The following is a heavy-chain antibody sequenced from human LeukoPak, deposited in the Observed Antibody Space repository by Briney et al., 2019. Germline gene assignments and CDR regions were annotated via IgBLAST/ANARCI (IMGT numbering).Heavy chain of an antibody. V-gene: IGHV3-30-3*01. CDR2: ISYDGSNK. CDR3: AKDVAAGNFDY. D-gene: IGHD6-13*01. J-gene: IGHJ4*02. CDR1: GFSFSSYA. Sequence: GRSLRLSCAASGFSFSSYAMNWVRQAPGKGLEWVAVISYDGSNKYYADSVKGRFTISRDNSKNTVFLHMNSLRTEDTAVYYCAKDVAAGNFDYWGQGTLVAVSS.